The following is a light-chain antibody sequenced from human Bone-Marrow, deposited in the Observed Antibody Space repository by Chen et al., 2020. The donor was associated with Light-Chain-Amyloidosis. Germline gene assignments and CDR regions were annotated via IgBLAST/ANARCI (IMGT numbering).Light chain of an antibody. Sequence: IVLTQSPGTLSLSPGEGANLSCRASQTISSNYLTWYQQTFGQAPRLLIYGSSSRATGIPDRFTGSGSGTDFTLTINRLEPEDFAMYYCQQYGTSPLTFGGGIKVEIK. J-gene: IGKJ4*01. CDR1: QTISSNY. V-gene: IGKV3-20*01. CDR2: GSS. CDR3: QQYGTSPLT.